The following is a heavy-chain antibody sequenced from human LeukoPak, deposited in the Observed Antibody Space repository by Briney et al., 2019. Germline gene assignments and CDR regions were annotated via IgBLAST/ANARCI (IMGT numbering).Heavy chain of an antibody. V-gene: IGHV3-48*01. CDR1: GCSFSPYT. J-gene: IGHJ3*01. D-gene: IGHD6-6*01. CDR3: ARDSSVCEFDV. CDR2: INTGSTTI. Sequence: PGGSLRLTCAASGCSFSPYTLHWFRQPPGKGLEWVSYINTGSTTIYYADSVKGRFTISRDNAKNSLYLHMNSLSAEDTAVYYCARDSSVCEFDVWGQGTMVTVSS.